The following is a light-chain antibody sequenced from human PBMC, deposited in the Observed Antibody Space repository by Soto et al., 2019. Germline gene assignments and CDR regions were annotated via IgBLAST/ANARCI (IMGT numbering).Light chain of an antibody. V-gene: IGKV3-20*01. J-gene: IGKJ2*01. CDR1: QSVSSSY. CDR3: QQSYSTPQYT. CDR2: GAS. Sequence: EIVLTQSPGTLSLSPGERATLSCRASQSVSSSYLAWYQQKPGQAPRLLIYGASSRATGIPDRFSGSGSGTDFTLTISSLQPEDFATYYCQQSYSTPQYTFGQGTKLEIK.